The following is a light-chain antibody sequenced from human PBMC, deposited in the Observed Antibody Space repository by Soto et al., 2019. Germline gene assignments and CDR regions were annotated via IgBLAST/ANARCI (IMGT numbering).Light chain of an antibody. CDR2: AAS. J-gene: IGKJ1*01. V-gene: IGKV3-20*01. Sequence: EVVLTQSPGTLSLSPGERTTLSCRASQSVSSSYLAWYQQKPGQAPRLLIYAASSRATGIPDRFSGSGSGTDFTLTISRLEPEDFAVYYCQQYGSSRWTFGQGTRWISN. CDR1: QSVSSSY. CDR3: QQYGSSRWT.